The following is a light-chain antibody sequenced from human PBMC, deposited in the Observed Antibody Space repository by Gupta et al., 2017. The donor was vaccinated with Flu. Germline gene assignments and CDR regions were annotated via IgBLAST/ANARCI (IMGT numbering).Light chain of an antibody. J-gene: IGLJ1*01. CDR2: EVS. Sequence: QSGLPPPASVSGSPGQSFTISCTGTSSDVGGYNYVSWYQQHPGKAPKLMIYEVSNRPSGVSNRFSGSKSGNTASLTISGLQAEDEADYYCSSYTSSSTLYVFGTGTKVTVL. CDR1: SSDVGGYNY. V-gene: IGLV2-14*01. CDR3: SSYTSSSTLYV.